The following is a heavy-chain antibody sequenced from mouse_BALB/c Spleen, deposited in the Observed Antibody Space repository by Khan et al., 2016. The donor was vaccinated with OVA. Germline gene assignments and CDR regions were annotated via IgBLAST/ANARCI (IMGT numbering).Heavy chain of an antibody. J-gene: IGHJ4*01. D-gene: IGHD2-10*02. CDR1: GFSLTDYD. CDR3: AKGVWSYYFAVDY. CDR2: IWGGGNT. Sequence: QMQLEESGPGLVAPSQSLSITCTVSGFSLTDYDVGWIRQPPGKGLEWLGVIWGGGNTYYNSALKSGLSISKDTSKSQVFLKMNSLQTDDTAMYYCAKGVWSYYFAVDYWGQGTSVTVSS. V-gene: IGHV2-6-5*01.